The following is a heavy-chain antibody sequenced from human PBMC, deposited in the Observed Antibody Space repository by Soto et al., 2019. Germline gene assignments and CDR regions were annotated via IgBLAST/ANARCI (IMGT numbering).Heavy chain of an antibody. CDR3: ASYPSHNGLWLTASACYYMDV. V-gene: IGHV3-33*01. Sequence: QVQLVESGGGVVQPGGSLRLSCSASGFTFSSYGLHWFRQAPGKGLAGVAVIWLDGSIKYYVDSVKGRFTISRDNCTNTLYPRMNSVRAEDTAVYYCASYPSHNGLWLTASACYYMDVWGKGTTVSVSS. CDR1: GFTFSSYG. CDR2: IWLDGSIK. J-gene: IGHJ6*03. D-gene: IGHD2-8*01.